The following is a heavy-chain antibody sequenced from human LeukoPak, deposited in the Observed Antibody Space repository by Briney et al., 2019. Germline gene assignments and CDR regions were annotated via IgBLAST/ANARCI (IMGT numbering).Heavy chain of an antibody. V-gene: IGHV3-15*01. Sequence: GGSLRLSCAASGFTFSNAWMSWVRQAPGKGLEWVGRIKSKTDGGTTDYAAPVKGRFTISRDDSKNTLYPQMNSLKTEDTAVYYCTTDRNVLLWFGEFDYWGQGTLVTVSS. CDR1: GFTFSNAW. CDR3: TTDRNVLLWFGEFDY. CDR2: IKSKTDGGTT. J-gene: IGHJ4*02. D-gene: IGHD3-10*01.